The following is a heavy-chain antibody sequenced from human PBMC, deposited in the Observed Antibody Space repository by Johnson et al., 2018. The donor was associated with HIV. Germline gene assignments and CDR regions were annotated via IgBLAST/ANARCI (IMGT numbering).Heavy chain of an antibody. D-gene: IGHD1-26*01. CDR3: ARDRGGGSYHDAFDI. V-gene: IGHV3-23*04. CDR1: GFTFSSYA. Sequence: VQLVESGGGLVQPGGSLRLSCAASGFTFSSYAMSWVRQAPGKGMEWASTIGGSGGTPYYAASVQVRFPISRENSKNKRYLQMNSLRAEDTAVYYCARDRGGGSYHDAFDIWGQGTMVTVSS. J-gene: IGHJ3*02. CDR2: IGGSGGTP.